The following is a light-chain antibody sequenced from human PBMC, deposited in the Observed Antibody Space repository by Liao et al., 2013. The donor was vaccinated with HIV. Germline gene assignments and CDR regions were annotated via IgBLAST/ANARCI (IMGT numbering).Light chain of an antibody. CDR1: KLGERY. CDR2: QDT. V-gene: IGLV3-1*01. CDR3: QAWDGSSVV. J-gene: IGLJ3*02. Sequence: SYELTQPPSVSVSPGQTASIPCSGDKLGERYACWYQQKPGQSPVLVIYQDTKRPSGIPERFSGSTSGNTATLTITGTQAMDEADYYCQAWDGSSVVFGGGTKLTVL.